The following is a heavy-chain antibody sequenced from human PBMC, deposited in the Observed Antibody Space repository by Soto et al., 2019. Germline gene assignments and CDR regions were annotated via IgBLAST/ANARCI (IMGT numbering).Heavy chain of an antibody. CDR1: AVSIGSNF. D-gene: IGHD2-21*02. V-gene: IGHV4-59*03. CDR2: IYHTVDT. Sequence: SEPMPHNCTISAVSIGSNFWSSIRQSSGKGPELGGYIYHTVDTHYNPPLKRRVTISIGTSEKQLSLQLSSVTAADTAAYYCAGIPYTAANAWDSWGQG. J-gene: IGHJ3*02. CDR3: AGIPYTAANAWDS.